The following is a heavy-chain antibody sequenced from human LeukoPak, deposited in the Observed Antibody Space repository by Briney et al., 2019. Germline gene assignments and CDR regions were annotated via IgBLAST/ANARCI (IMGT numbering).Heavy chain of an antibody. CDR2: MNPNSGNT. CDR1: GYTFTSYD. V-gene: IGHV1-8*01. CDR3: ARWAEDTAMAPIHFDY. J-gene: IGHJ4*02. Sequence: ASVKVSCKASGYTFTSYDINWVRQATGQGLEWMGWMNPNSGNTGYAQKFQGRVTMTRNTSISTAYMELSSLRSEDTAVYYCARWAEDTAMAPIHFDYWGQGTLVTVSS. D-gene: IGHD5-18*01.